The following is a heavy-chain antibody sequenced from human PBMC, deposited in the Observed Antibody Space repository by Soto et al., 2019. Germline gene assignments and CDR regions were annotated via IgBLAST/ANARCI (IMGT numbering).Heavy chain of an antibody. CDR3: ARDVGYNGSHEGNPFDS. D-gene: IGHD5-12*01. CDR1: GGSISRHY. J-gene: IGHJ3*02. Sequence: SETLSLTCTVSGGSISRHYWSWIRQSAGKGLEWIGRMYNTGTTDYNPSLKSRLSMSIDTSKNHFSLRLSSVTAADTAVYYCARDVGYNGSHEGNPFDSWGQGTMVTVSS. CDR2: MYNTGTT. V-gene: IGHV4-4*07.